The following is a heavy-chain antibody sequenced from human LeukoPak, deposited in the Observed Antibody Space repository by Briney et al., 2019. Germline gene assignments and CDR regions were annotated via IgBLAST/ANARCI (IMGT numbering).Heavy chain of an antibody. CDR3: ARDKRHSYGRYFDP. D-gene: IGHD5-18*01. CDR1: GDSISTYH. Sequence: PSETLSLTCSVSGDSISTYHWNWIRKPPGKGLEWLGYMQFNGNSNYNPSLKNRVNIFVDMSKNQFVLNLRSVTAADTAVYYCARDKRHSYGRYFDPWGQGMLVTVSS. J-gene: IGHJ4*02. V-gene: IGHV4-59*01. CDR2: MQFNGNS.